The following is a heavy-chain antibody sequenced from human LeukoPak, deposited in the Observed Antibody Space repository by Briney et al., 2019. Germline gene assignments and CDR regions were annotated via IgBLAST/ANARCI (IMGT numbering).Heavy chain of an antibody. CDR3: AKDIDPIAAAGFDY. V-gene: IGHV3-7*03. CDR2: IKQDGSEK. J-gene: IGHJ4*02. CDR1: GFTFSSYW. D-gene: IGHD6-13*01. Sequence: PGGSLRLSCAASGFTFSSYWMSWVRQAPGKGLEWVANIKQDGSEKYYADSVKGRFTISRDNSKNTLYLQMNSLRAEDTALYYCAKDIDPIAAAGFDYWGQGTLVTVSS.